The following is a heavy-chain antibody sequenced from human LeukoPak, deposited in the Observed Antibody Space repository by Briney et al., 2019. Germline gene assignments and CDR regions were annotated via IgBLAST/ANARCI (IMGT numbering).Heavy chain of an antibody. Sequence: SETLSLTCAVYGGSFSGYYWSWIRQPPGKGLERIGEINHSGSTNYNPSLKSRVTISVDTSKNQFSLKLSSVTAADTAVYYCARDSRNIGQNFDYWGQGTLVTVSS. CDR2: INHSGST. J-gene: IGHJ4*02. CDR1: GGSFSGYY. CDR3: ARDSRNIGQNFDY. V-gene: IGHV4-34*01. D-gene: IGHD2/OR15-2a*01.